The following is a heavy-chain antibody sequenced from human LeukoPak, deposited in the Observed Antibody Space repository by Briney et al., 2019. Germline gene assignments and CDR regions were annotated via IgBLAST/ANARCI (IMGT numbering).Heavy chain of an antibody. CDR2: TYYRSKWYS. CDR1: GDSVSINSAT. Sequence: QTLSLTCALSGDSVSINSATWNWIRQSPSRGLEWLGRTYYRSKWYSDYAVSVKSRIAFDSDTSKNQFSLHLNSVTPEDTAVYYCAKTGAAFQLNDAFDIWGQGTMVAVSS. CDR3: AKTGAAFQLNDAFDI. D-gene: IGHD1-14*01. J-gene: IGHJ3*02. V-gene: IGHV6-1*01.